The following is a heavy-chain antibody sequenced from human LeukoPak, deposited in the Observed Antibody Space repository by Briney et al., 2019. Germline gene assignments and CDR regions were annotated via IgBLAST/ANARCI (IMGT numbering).Heavy chain of an antibody. CDR1: GGSISSSNW. Sequence: PSGTLSLTCAVSGGSISSSNWWSWVRQPPGKGLEWIGEIYHSGSTNYNPSLKSRVTISVDKSKNQFSLKLSSVTAADTAVYYCARVPGYNWNYVDYWGQGTLVTVSS. D-gene: IGHD1-20*01. CDR2: IYHSGST. CDR3: ARVPGYNWNYVDY. J-gene: IGHJ4*02. V-gene: IGHV4-4*02.